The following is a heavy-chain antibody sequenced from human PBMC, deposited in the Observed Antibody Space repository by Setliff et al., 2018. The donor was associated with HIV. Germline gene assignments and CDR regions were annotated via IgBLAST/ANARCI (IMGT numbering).Heavy chain of an antibody. CDR3: ARAGYHDSTSYWEYFHH. CDR2: TSHSGST. D-gene: IGHD3-22*01. Sequence: SETLSLTCAVYGGPLSGHYWSWIRQPPGQGLEWIGETSHSGSTNYNPSLKSRVAISVDTSKNQFSLKLSSVTAADTAVYYCARAGYHDSTSYWEYFHHWGQGTLVTVSS. CDR1: GGPLSGHY. J-gene: IGHJ1*01. V-gene: IGHV4-34*01.